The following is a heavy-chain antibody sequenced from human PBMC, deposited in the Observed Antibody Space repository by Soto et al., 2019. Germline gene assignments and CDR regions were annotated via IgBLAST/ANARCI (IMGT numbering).Heavy chain of an antibody. CDR1: GFTFSTYA. D-gene: IGHD5-18*01. J-gene: IGHJ4*02. CDR2: IDNSGGIT. CDR3: AKGGYNYGFLFDC. Sequence: GSLRLSCAASGFTFSTYAMSWVRQAPGKGLEWVSTIDNSGGITYYADSVKGRFTISRDNSKNTLYLQMNSLRAEDTAVYYCAKGGYNYGFLFDCWGQVTLVTVSS. V-gene: IGHV3-23*05.